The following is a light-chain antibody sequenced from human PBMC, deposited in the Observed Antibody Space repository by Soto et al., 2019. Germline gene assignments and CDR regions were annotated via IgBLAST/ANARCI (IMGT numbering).Light chain of an antibody. V-gene: IGKV3-20*01. CDR2: EAS. CDR1: QSVASNY. Sequence: IVLTQSPGTLSLSPGERVTLSCRASQSVASNYIAWYQQKPGQAPRLLIYEASTRATGIPDRFSGSGSGTDFTLIISRREPEDFAVYCCQQYGRSPCLLNSGPGPKVDIK. CDR3: QQYGRSPCLLN. J-gene: IGKJ3*01.